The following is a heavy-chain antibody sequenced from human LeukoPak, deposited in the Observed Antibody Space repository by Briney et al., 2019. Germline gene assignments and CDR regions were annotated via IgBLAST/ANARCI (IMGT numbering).Heavy chain of an antibody. CDR1: GFTFSSYA. CDR3: AKDRRGGSYYAATLDI. Sequence: VGSLRLSCAASGFTFSSYAMGWVRQAPGKGLEWVSGISDSGDITYYADSVKGRFTISRDNSKNTLYVQMNSLRVEDTAVYFCAKDRRGGSYYAATLDIWGPGTMVTVSS. V-gene: IGHV3-23*01. CDR2: ISDSGDIT. D-gene: IGHD1-26*01. J-gene: IGHJ3*02.